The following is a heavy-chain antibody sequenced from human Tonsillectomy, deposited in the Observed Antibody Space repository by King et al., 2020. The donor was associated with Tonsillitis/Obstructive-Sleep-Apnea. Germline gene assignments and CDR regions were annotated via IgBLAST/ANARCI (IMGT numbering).Heavy chain of an antibody. CDR1: GFTFSSYE. D-gene: IGHD3-3*01. V-gene: IGHV3-48*03. Sequence: VQLVESGGGLVQPGGSLRLSCAASGFTFSSYEMNWVRQAPGKGLEWVSYISSSGSTIYYADSVKGRFTISRDNAKNSLYLQMNSLRAEDTAVYYCARDYFDFWSGPGHFDHWGQGTLVTVSS. J-gene: IGHJ4*02. CDR2: ISSSGSTI. CDR3: ARDYFDFWSGPGHFDH.